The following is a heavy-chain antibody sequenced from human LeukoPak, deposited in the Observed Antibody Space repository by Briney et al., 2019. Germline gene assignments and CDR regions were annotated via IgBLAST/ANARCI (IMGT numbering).Heavy chain of an antibody. CDR3: ARDHWDFWSGYYILDY. J-gene: IGHJ4*02. Sequence: ASVKVSCKASGGTFSSYAISWVRQAPGQGLEWMGGIIPIFGTANYAQKFQGRVTITADESTSTAYMELSSLRSEDTAVYYCARDHWDFWSGYYILDYWGQGTLVTVSS. V-gene: IGHV1-69*13. D-gene: IGHD3-3*01. CDR2: IIPIFGTA. CDR1: GGTFSSYA.